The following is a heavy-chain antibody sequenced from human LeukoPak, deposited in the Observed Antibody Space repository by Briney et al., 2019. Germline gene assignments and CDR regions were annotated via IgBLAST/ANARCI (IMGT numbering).Heavy chain of an antibody. J-gene: IGHJ4*02. CDR1: GYTFPSFA. CDR3: ARDRNSGNFYFDF. D-gene: IGHD3-10*01. V-gene: IGHV1-18*01. Sequence: GASVKVSCKASGYTFPSFAISWVRQAPGQGLEWVGWISPYNGNTKSAQKSQGRVTMTTDISTSTAYMELRSLRSDDTAVYYCARDRNSGNFYFDFWGQGSLITVSS. CDR2: ISPYNGNT.